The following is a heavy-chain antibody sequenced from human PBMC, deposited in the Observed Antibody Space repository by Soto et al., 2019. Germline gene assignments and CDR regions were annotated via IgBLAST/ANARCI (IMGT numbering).Heavy chain of an antibody. J-gene: IGHJ4*02. Sequence: SETLSLTCTVSGGSISSYYWSWIRQPPGKGLEWIGYIYYSGSTNYNPSLKSRVTISVDPSKNQFSLKLSSVTAADTAVYYCASWREGSTPTYWGQGTLVTVSS. CDR1: GGSISSYY. CDR3: ASWREGSTPTY. CDR2: IYYSGST. V-gene: IGHV4-59*01. D-gene: IGHD2-15*01.